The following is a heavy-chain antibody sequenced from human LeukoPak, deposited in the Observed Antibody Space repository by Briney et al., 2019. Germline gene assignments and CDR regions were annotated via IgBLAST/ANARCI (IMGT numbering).Heavy chain of an antibody. V-gene: IGHV1-2*02. J-gene: IGHJ4*02. CDR3: ARIFCSSSSCYFFDY. CDR2: INPNSGGT. CDR1: GYTCSGYY. D-gene: IGHD2-2*01. Sequence: GASVKVSCKASGYTCSGYYMHWARQAPGQGLEGMGWINPNSGGTNYAQKFQGRVTMTRDTSISTAYMELSRLRSDDTAVYYCARIFCSSSSCYFFDYWGQGTLVTVS.